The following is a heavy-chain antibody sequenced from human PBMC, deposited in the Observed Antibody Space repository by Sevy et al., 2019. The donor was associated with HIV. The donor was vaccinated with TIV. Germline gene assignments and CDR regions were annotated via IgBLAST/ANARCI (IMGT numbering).Heavy chain of an antibody. CDR3: VGEGVGGYSYSLDC. V-gene: IGHV3-7*01. Sequence: GGSLRLSCAASGFTFSVYWMSWVRQAPGKGLEWVATMKEDGSDKDYVDSVKGRFTISRDNAKNSLYLQMNSLRAEDTAVCYSVGEGVGGYSYSLDCWGQGTLVTVSS. CDR1: GFTFSVYW. D-gene: IGHD5-18*01. CDR2: MKEDGSDK. J-gene: IGHJ4*02.